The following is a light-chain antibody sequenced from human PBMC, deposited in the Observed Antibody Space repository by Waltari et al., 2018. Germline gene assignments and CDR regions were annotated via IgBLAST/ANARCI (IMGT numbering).Light chain of an antibody. V-gene: IGKV4-1*01. Sequence: DIVMTQSPGSLAVSVGERATINCKSSQSVLYRANNKNYLAWYQQKPGQPPKLLIYWASTRESGVPDRFSGSGSGTDFTLTISSLQAEDVAVYYCQQYYSTPWTFGQGTKVEIK. CDR1: QSVLYRANNKNY. CDR2: WAS. J-gene: IGKJ1*01. CDR3: QQYYSTPWT.